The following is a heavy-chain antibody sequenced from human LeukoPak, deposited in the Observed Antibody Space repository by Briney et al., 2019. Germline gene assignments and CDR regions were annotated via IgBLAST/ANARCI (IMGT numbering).Heavy chain of an antibody. CDR2: ISGSGGST. CDR1: GFTFSSFA. Sequence: PGGSLRLSCAASGFTFSSFAMSWVGQAPGKGLEWVSAISGSGGSTYYADSVKGRFTISRDNSKNTLYLQMNSLRAEDTAVYYCAKQLGITMIVEVITRTFDYWGQGTLVTVSS. D-gene: IGHD3-22*01. V-gene: IGHV3-23*01. J-gene: IGHJ4*02. CDR3: AKQLGITMIVEVITRTFDY.